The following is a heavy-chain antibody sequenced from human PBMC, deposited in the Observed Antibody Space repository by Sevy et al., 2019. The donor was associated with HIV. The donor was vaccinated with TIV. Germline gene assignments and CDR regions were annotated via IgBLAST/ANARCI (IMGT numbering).Heavy chain of an antibody. Sequence: ASVKVSCKASGDPFNTYAITWIRQAPGQGLEWMGGIIPLFGTTNYARKFQGRVTITADESRTTAYMELRSLSSEDTAVYYCATEVGGSVQLERLTSYYGMDVWGQGTTVTVSS. J-gene: IGHJ6*02. CDR2: IIPLFGTT. V-gene: IGHV1-69*13. CDR1: GDPFNTYA. D-gene: IGHD1-1*01. CDR3: ATEVGGSVQLERLTSYYGMDV.